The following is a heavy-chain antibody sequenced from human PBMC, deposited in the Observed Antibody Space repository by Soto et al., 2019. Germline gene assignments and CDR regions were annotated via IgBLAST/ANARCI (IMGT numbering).Heavy chain of an antibody. V-gene: IGHV3-23*01. CDR3: AKYVAGDY. J-gene: IGHJ4*02. Sequence: EVQLLESGGGLVQPGGSLRLSCEASGFTFSSYAMSWVRQAPGKGLEWVSGISGSGGSTYYADPVEGRFTISRAKSKNTLHLQMNSLRAEDTAVYYCAKYVAGDYWGQGTLVTVSS. CDR2: ISGSGGST. D-gene: IGHD6-19*01. CDR1: GFTFSSYA.